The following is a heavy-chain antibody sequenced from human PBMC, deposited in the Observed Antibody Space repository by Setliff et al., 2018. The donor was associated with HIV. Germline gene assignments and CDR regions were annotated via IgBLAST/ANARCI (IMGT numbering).Heavy chain of an antibody. J-gene: IGHJ6*03. CDR3: ARGRRSTSSYYYYYKDV. Sequence: PSETLSLTCTVSGGSISSYYWSWIRQPPGKGLEWIGYIYTSGSTNYNPSLKSRVTISVDTSKNQFSLKLSSVTAADTAVYYCARGRRSTSSYYYYYKDVWGKGTTVTVSS. CDR1: GGSISSYY. CDR2: IYTSGST. D-gene: IGHD2-2*01. V-gene: IGHV4-59*01.